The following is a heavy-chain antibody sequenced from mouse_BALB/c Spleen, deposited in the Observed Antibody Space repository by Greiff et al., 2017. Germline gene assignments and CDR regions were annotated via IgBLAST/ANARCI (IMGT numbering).Heavy chain of an antibody. V-gene: IGHV2-9*02. CDR3: ARDRGSVFAY. CDR2: IWAGGST. CDR1: GFSLTSYG. Sequence: VQVVESGPGLVAPSQSLSITCTVSGFSLTSYGVHWVRQPPGKGLEWLGVIWAGGSTNYNSALMSRLSISKDNSKSQVFLKMNSLQTDDTAMYYCARDRGSVFAYWGQGTLVTVSA. D-gene: IGHD1-1*01. J-gene: IGHJ3*01.